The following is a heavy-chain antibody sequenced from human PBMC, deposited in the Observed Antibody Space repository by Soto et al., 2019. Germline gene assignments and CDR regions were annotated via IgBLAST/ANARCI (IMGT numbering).Heavy chain of an antibody. V-gene: IGHV3-33*01. D-gene: IGHD2-15*01. Sequence: QVQLVESGGGVVQPGRSLRVSCAASGFTFSSHGMHWVRQAPGKGLEWVAVMWYDGSNKYYGESVKGRFIISRDNSKNTVDLQMNSLRAEDTAIYYCARWCPDKVLDYWGQGTLVTVSS. CDR2: MWYDGSNK. CDR3: ARWCPDKVLDY. CDR1: GFTFSSHG. J-gene: IGHJ4*02.